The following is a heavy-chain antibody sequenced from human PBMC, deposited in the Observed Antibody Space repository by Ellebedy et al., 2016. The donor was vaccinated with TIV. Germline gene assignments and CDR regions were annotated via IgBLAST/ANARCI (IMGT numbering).Heavy chain of an antibody. CDR2: IYPGDSDT. D-gene: IGHD6-19*01. CDR1: GYSFTSYW. CDR3: ARPSDVVWYSSGFDAFDI. V-gene: IGHV5-51*01. J-gene: IGHJ3*02. Sequence: GESLKISXKGSGYSFTSYWIGWVRQMPGKGLEWMGIIYPGDSDTRYSPSFQGQVTISADKSISTAYLQWSSLKASDTAMYYCARPSDVVWYSSGFDAFDIWGQGTMVTVSS.